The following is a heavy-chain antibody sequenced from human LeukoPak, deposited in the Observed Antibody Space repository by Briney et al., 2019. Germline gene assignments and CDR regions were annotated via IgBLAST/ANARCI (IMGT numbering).Heavy chain of an antibody. V-gene: IGHV4-59*01. D-gene: IGHD6-13*01. CDR3: ARLSSSWDSGYFDY. Sequence: SEILSLTCTVSGVSISSYYWSWLRQPPGKGLEWLGYIYYSGSTNYNPSLKSRVTISVDTSKNQFSLKLSSVTAADTAVYYCARLSSSWDSGYFDYWGQGTLVTVSS. CDR2: IYYSGST. J-gene: IGHJ4*02. CDR1: GVSISSYY.